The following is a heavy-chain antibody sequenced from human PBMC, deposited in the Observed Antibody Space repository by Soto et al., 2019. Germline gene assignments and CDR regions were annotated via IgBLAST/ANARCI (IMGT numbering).Heavy chain of an antibody. J-gene: IGHJ3*02. CDR3: ARRGYDFWSGYYPNDAFDI. Sequence: SETLSLTCAVSGGSISSSNWWSWVRQPPGKGLEWIGEIYHSGSTNYNPSLKSRVTISVDKSKNRFSLKLSSVTAADTAVYYCARRGYDFWSGYYPNDAFDIWGQGTMVTVSS. CDR1: GGSISSSNW. D-gene: IGHD3-3*01. CDR2: IYHSGST. V-gene: IGHV4-4*02.